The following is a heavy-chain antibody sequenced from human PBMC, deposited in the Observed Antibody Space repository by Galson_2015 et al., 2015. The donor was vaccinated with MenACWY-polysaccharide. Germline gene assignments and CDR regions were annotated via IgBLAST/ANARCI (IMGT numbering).Heavy chain of an antibody. CDR3: AKDSLIMFWRVIIPAGDAFDI. D-gene: IGHD3-16*02. Sequence: SLRLSCAASGFTFSSYAMSWVRQAPGKGLEWVSAISGSGGSTYYADSVKGRFTISRDNSKNTLYLQMNSLRAEDTAVYYCAKDSLIMFWRVIIPAGDAFDIWGQWTMVAVSS. CDR2: ISGSGGST. V-gene: IGHV3-23*01. J-gene: IGHJ3*02. CDR1: GFTFSSYA.